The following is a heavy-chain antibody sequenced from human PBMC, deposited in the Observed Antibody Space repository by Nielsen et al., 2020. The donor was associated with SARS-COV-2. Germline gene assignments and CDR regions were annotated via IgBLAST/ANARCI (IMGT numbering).Heavy chain of an antibody. J-gene: IGHJ4*02. Sequence: GESLKISCAASGFTFSGFAMHWVRQAPGKGLEWVALISVDGRDVRYADSVKGRFTISRDNSKNTLYLQLNSLRVEDTAFYYCARHRGPQLVNPYFDYLGQGTLVTVSS. CDR2: ISVDGRDV. V-gene: IGHV3-30*04. CDR1: GFTFSGFA. CDR3: ARHRGPQLVNPYFDY. D-gene: IGHD6-13*01.